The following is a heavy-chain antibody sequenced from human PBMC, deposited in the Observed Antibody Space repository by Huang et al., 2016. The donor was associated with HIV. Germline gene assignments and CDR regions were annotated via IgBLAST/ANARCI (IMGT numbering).Heavy chain of an antibody. CDR1: GYTFTSYG. V-gene: IGHV1-18*01. D-gene: IGHD3-22*01. J-gene: IGHJ3*02. Sequence: QIQLMQSGPELKQPGASVKVSCKASGYTFTSYGITWVRQAPGQGPEWMGGISASSGDTEEAQKVQGRVTLTTDTSTNIAYMELRSLRSDDTAKYYCARDPKYHRIGYYRQRRGIDIWGQGTMVSVSS. CDR2: ISASSGDT. CDR3: ARDPKYHRIGYYRQRRGIDI.